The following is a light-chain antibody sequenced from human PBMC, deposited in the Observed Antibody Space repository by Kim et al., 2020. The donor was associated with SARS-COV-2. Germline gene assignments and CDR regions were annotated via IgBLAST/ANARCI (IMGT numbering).Light chain of an antibody. V-gene: IGKV2-30*02. CDR1: QSLLHSDGNTY. Sequence: DVVMTQSPLSLPVTLGQPASISCSSGQSLLHSDGNTYLNWFHQRPGQSPRRLIYKVSNRDSGVPDRFSGSGSGTDFTLKISRVEAEDVGVYFCMQGAHWPYTFGQGTKLEI. CDR2: KVS. J-gene: IGKJ2*01. CDR3: MQGAHWPYT.